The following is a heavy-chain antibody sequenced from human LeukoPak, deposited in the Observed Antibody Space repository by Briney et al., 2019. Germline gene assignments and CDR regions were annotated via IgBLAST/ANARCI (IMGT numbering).Heavy chain of an antibody. CDR1: GYIFTSYY. V-gene: IGHV1-46*01. Sequence: ASVKVSCKASGYIFTSYYIHWVRQAPGQGLEWMGVINPSGDTTTYAQKFQGRVTMTRDMSTSTVYMELSSLRSEDTAVYYCARGPSNTAVYYYYYYMDVWGKGTTVTVSS. J-gene: IGHJ6*03. D-gene: IGHD5-18*01. CDR3: ARGPSNTAVYYYYYYMDV. CDR2: INPSGDTT.